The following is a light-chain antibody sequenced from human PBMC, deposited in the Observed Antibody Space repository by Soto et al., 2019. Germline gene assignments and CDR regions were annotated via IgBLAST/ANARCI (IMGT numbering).Light chain of an antibody. J-gene: IGKJ2*01. Sequence: DIVMTQSPLSLPVTPGEPASISCRSSQSLLYSNRYNFLAWYLQKAGQSPQLLIYLGSNRASGVPDRFIGSGSGTDFTLKISRVEPEDVGVYYCMQALQTPYTFGQGTKLEIK. CDR3: MQALQTPYT. CDR1: QSLLYSNRYNF. CDR2: LGS. V-gene: IGKV2-28*01.